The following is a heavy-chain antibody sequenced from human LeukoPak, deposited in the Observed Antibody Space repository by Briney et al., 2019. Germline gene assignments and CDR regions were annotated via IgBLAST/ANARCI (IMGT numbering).Heavy chain of an antibody. V-gene: IGHV3-48*01. J-gene: IGHJ4*02. CDR2: ISSGGSTV. Sequence: PGGSLRLSCAASGFTFSSYSMNWVRQAPGKGLEWLSYISSGGSTVQYADSVRGRFTVSRDKAKNSLYLQMNSLRAEDTALYFCARLRYSSSNLDGDYWGQGTLVTVSS. CDR3: ARLRYSSSNLDGDY. CDR1: GFTFSSYS. D-gene: IGHD6-13*01.